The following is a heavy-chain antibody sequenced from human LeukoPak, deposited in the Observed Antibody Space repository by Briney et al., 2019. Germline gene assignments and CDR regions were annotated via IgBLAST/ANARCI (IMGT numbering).Heavy chain of an antibody. CDR3: ARESAMPPYYYYYYMDV. Sequence: GGSLRLSCAASGFTFSSYWMSWVRQAPGKGLEWVANIKQDGSEKYYVDSVKGRFTISRDNAKNSLYPQMNSLRAEDTAVYYCARESAMPPYYYYYYMDVWGKGTTVTISS. CDR1: GFTFSSYW. CDR2: IKQDGSEK. V-gene: IGHV3-7*01. J-gene: IGHJ6*03. D-gene: IGHD2-2*01.